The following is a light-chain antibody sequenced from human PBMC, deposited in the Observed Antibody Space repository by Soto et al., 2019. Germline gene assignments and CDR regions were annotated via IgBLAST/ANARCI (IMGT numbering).Light chain of an antibody. Sequence: QSVLTQPPSVSAAPGQTVTISCSGSSFNIGNNYVSWYQQLPGTAPKLLIYDNNDRPSGIPDRFSGSKSGTSATLGITGLQTGDEADYYCATWDTSLSSPLFGGGTKLTVL. V-gene: IGLV1-51*01. CDR3: ATWDTSLSSPL. CDR2: DNN. CDR1: SFNIGNNY. J-gene: IGLJ2*01.